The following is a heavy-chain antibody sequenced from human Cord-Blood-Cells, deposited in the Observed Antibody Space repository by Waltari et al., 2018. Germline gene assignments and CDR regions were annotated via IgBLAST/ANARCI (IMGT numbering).Heavy chain of an antibody. V-gene: IGHV3-30*18. CDR1: GFTFSSYG. CDR3: AKASAAAGTFAYFDY. D-gene: IGHD6-13*01. CDR2: ISYDGSNK. Sequence: QVQLVESGGGVVQPGRSLRLSCAASGFTFSSYGMHWVRQAPGKGLEWVAVISYDGSNKYYADSVKGRVTISRDNSKNTLYLQMNSLRAEDTAVYYCAKASAAAGTFAYFDYWGQGTLVTVSS. J-gene: IGHJ4*02.